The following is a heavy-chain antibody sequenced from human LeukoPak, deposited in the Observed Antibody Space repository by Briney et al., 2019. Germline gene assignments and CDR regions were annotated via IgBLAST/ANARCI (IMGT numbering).Heavy chain of an antibody. J-gene: IGHJ4*02. Sequence: GGSLRLSCAASGFTFSTYAMHWVRQAPGKGLEWVTIISYDGSKKYYSDSVRGRFTISRDNSKNTLYLQMNSLRLEDTALYYCAGGDPYRGYDYPGVWGQGTLVTVSS. CDR1: GFTFSTYA. CDR2: ISYDGSKK. D-gene: IGHD5-12*01. V-gene: IGHV3-30*04. CDR3: AGGDPYRGYDYPGV.